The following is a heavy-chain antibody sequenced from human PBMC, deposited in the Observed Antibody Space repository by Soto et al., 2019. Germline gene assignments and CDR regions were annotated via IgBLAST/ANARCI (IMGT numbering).Heavy chain of an antibody. CDR2: IKSKTDGGTT. Sequence: EVQLVESGGGLVKPGGSLRLSCAASGFTFSNAWMSWVRQAPGKGLEWVGRIKSKTDGGTTDYAAPVKGRFTISRDDSKNTLYLQMNSLKTEDTAVYYCTTEWGLYYDILTGYYGYWGQGTLVTVSS. J-gene: IGHJ4*02. D-gene: IGHD3-9*01. CDR1: GFTFSNAW. CDR3: TTEWGLYYDILTGYYGY. V-gene: IGHV3-15*01.